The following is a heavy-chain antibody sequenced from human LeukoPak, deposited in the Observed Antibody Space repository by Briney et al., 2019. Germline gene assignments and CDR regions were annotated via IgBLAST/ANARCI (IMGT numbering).Heavy chain of an antibody. Sequence: SETLSLTCTVSGGSISSSSYYWGWIRQPPGKELEWIGSIYYSGSTNYNPSLKSRVTISVDTSKNQFSLKLSSVTAADTAVYCCARGRCSGGSCYYHNWFDPWGQGTLVTVSS. D-gene: IGHD2-15*01. J-gene: IGHJ5*02. CDR3: ARGRCSGGSCYYHNWFDP. CDR1: GGSISSSSYY. V-gene: IGHV4-39*07. CDR2: IYYSGST.